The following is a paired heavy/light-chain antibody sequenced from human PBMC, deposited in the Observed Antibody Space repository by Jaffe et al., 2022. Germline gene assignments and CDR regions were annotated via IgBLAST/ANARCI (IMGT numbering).Heavy chain of an antibody. D-gene: IGHD2-15*01. Sequence: QITLKESGPTLVKPTQTLTLTCTFSGFSLSTSGVGVGWIRQPPGKALEWLALIYWDDDKRYSPSLKSRLTITKDTSKNQVVLTMTNMDPVDTATYYCAHRYCSGGSCSPADAFDIWGQGTMVTVSS. CDR3: AHRYCSGGSCSPADAFDI. V-gene: IGHV2-5*02. CDR2: IYWDDDK. CDR1: GFSLSTSGVG. J-gene: IGHJ3*02.
Light chain of an antibody. Sequence: SYVLTQPPSVSVAPGQTARITCGGNNIGSKSVHWYQQKPGQAPVLVVYDDSDRPSGIPERFSGSNSGNTATLTISRVEAGDEADYYCQVWDSSSDHYVFGTGTKVTVL. CDR2: DDS. J-gene: IGLJ1*01. CDR1: NIGSKS. V-gene: IGLV3-21*02. CDR3: QVWDSSSDHYV.